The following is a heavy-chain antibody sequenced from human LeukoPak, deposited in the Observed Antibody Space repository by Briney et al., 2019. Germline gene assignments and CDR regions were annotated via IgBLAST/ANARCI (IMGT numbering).Heavy chain of an antibody. J-gene: IGHJ5*02. D-gene: IGHD3-10*01. CDR3: AREYGSGSYYRPDWFDP. CDR2: ISSSSSYI. V-gene: IGHV3-21*01. Sequence: GGSLRLSCAASGFTFSSYSMNWVRQAPGKGLEWVSSISSSSSYIYYADSAKGRFTISRDNAKNSLYLQMNSLRAEDTAVYYCAREYGSGSYYRPDWFDPWGQGTLVTVSS. CDR1: GFTFSSYS.